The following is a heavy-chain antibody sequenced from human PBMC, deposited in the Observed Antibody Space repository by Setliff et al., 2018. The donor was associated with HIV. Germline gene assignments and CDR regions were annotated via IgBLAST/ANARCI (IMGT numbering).Heavy chain of an antibody. V-gene: IGHV1-46*01. CDR1: GYTFTNFY. Sequence: ASVKVSCKASGYTFTNFYMHWVRQAPGQGLEWMGIISPGGGNTRYAQRFQGRVSMTRDTSRSTVYMELSSLRSEDTAVYYCARCYYDSSGPTDAFDIWGQGTVVTVSS. D-gene: IGHD3-22*01. J-gene: IGHJ3*02. CDR2: ISPGGGNT. CDR3: ARCYYDSSGPTDAFDI.